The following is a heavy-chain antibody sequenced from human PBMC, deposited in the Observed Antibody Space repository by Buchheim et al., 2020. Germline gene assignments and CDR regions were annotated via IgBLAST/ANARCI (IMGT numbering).Heavy chain of an antibody. CDR3: AKVHRITIFGVVIIPRYFDY. CDR2: IWYDGSNK. D-gene: IGHD3-3*01. Sequence: QVQLVESGGGVVQPGRSLRLSCAASGFTFSSYGMHWVRQAPGKGLEWVAVIWYDGSNKYYADSVKGRFTISRDNSKNTLYLQMNSLRAEDTAVYYCAKVHRITIFGVVIIPRYFDYWGQGTL. V-gene: IGHV3-33*06. CDR1: GFTFSSYG. J-gene: IGHJ4*02.